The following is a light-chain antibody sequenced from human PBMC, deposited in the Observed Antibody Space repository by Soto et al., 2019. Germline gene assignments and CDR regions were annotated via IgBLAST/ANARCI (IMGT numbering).Light chain of an antibody. CDR2: GAS. V-gene: IGKV3D-15*01. CDR1: QSVSSN. Sequence: EIVMTQSPATLSVSPGERATLSCMASQSVSSNLAWYQQKPGQAPRLLIYGASNRATGIPDRFSGSGSGTDFSLIIGRLEPEDFAVYICRQYGASPWTFGQGTKVDIK. CDR3: RQYGASPWT. J-gene: IGKJ1*01.